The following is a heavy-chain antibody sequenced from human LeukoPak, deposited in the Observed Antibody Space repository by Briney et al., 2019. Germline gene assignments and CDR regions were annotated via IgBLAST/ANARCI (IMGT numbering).Heavy chain of an antibody. V-gene: IGHV1-69*06. CDR3: AKSVGYSGSYLVDY. Sequence: GSSVKVSCKASGGTFSRHAISWVRQAPGQGLEWMGGIIPNFGTPHLAQKFQGRVTITADKSTSTAYMELSSLRAEDTAVYYCAKSVGYSGSYLVDYWGQGTLVTVSS. D-gene: IGHD1-26*01. CDR2: IIPNFGTP. CDR1: GGTFSRHA. J-gene: IGHJ4*02.